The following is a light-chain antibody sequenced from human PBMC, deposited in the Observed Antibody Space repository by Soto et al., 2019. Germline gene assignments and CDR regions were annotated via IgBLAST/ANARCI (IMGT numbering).Light chain of an antibody. CDR2: DVS. J-gene: IGKJ2*01. Sequence: EIVLTQSPATLSLSPGERATLSCRASQSIGNYLAWYQQKPGQPPRLLMYDVSNRATGIPARFSGSGSGTDFTLTVSNLQSEDFAVYYYQHYNNWPFTFGQGTKVDIK. V-gene: IGKV3-11*01. CDR1: QSIGNY. CDR3: QHYNNWPFT.